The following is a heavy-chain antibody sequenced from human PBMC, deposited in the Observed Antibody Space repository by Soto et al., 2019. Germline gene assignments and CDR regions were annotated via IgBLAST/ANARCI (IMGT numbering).Heavy chain of an antibody. V-gene: IGHV4-61*01. CDR1: GVSFSSGSYY. CDR2: IYYSGIT. CDR3: AGGFDDSSGYYPYYFDY. D-gene: IGHD3-22*01. Sequence: ETLSLTCTASGVSFSSGSYYWGWIRQPPGKGLEWIGYIYYSGITNYNPSINSGVSISVDTSKNQFSPMLRSVNAADTAVYYCAGGFDDSSGYYPYYFDYWGQGTLVTVYS. J-gene: IGHJ4*02.